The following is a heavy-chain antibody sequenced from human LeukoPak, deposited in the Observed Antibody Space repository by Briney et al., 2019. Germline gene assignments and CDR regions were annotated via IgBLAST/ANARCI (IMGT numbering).Heavy chain of an antibody. J-gene: IGHJ3*02. CDR3: ATRYPLDAFDI. CDR1: GGTFSSYA. Sequence: SVKLSCKASGGTFSSYAISWVRQAPGQGLEWMGRIIPIFGTANYAQKFQGRVTMTEDTSTDTAYMELSSLRSEDTAVYYCATRYPLDAFDIWGQGTMVTVSS. CDR2: IIPIFGTA. V-gene: IGHV1-69*06. D-gene: IGHD3-9*01.